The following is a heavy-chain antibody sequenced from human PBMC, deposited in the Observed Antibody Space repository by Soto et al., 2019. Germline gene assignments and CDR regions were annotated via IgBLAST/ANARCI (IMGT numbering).Heavy chain of an antibody. CDR1: GLTLSRYA. Sequence: VGSVRLPCAASGLTLSRYAMRCVRQAPGKGLEWVSAIRGSGGGTYYADAVKGRVTISRDNPKNTLYLQMNRLRAEDTPVYYCAIRSVLYSSGWPSQQYSNYWREGTRVTVT. CDR3: AIRSVLYSSGWPSQQYSNY. V-gene: IGHV3-23*01. J-gene: IGHJ4*02. D-gene: IGHD6-19*01. CDR2: IRGSGGGT.